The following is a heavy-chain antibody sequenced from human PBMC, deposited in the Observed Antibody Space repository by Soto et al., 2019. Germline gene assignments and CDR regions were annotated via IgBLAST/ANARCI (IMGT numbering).Heavy chain of an antibody. CDR2: ISVYSDGT. CDR1: GYTFSNYG. J-gene: IGHJ5*02. V-gene: IGHV1-18*01. Sequence: QVQLVQSGGEVKRPGASVKVSCKTSGYTFSNYGITWVRQAPGQPLEWLGWISVYSDGTNYAQKFQGRVSMTTDTSTSTAYMDLRSLRSDDTAVYYCARVVPGAEAWFGPWGQGTLVTVSS. CDR3: ARVVPGAEAWFGP. D-gene: IGHD2-2*01.